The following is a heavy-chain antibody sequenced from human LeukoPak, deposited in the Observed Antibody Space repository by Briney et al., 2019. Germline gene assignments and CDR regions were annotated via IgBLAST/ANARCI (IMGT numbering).Heavy chain of an antibody. CDR2: INSDGSSS. V-gene: IGHV3-74*01. CDR3: ARGSRFDDY. CDR1: GFTFSSYW. J-gene: IGHJ4*02. Sequence: GGSLRLSCAASGFTFSSYWMHWVRQAPGKGLVRVSRINSDGSSSAYADSVKGRFSISRDNAKNTLYLQMNSLRAEDTAVYYCARGSRFDDYWGQGTLVTVSS. D-gene: IGHD3-10*01.